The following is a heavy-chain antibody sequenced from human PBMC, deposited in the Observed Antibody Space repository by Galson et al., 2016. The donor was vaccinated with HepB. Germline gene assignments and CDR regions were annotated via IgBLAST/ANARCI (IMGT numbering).Heavy chain of an antibody. J-gene: IGHJ4*02. Sequence: SLRLSCAASGFIFSVYNMNWARQAPGKGLEWIAWISSSSDTMHYADSVKGRSTISRDNAKNSLYLEMNSLRDKDTAVYYCARDDYFRLGYWGQGTLVTVSS. CDR1: GFIFSVYN. CDR3: ARDDYFRLGY. V-gene: IGHV3-48*02. D-gene: IGHD3-16*01. CDR2: ISSSSDTM.